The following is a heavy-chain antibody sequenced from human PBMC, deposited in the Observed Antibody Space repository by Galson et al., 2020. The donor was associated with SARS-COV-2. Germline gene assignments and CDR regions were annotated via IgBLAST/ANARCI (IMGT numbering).Heavy chain of an antibody. D-gene: IGHD1-7*01. CDR1: GFTFTNYA. V-gene: IGHV3-23*01. CDR2: IGGSGGST. CDR3: VRDNGGRGNYFDSPGY. Sequence: RGTLRLSCVASGFTFTNYAMNWVRQTPGKGLEWVTAIGGSGGSTDYADSVKGRFTISRDNSQNKLYLQMNSLRAEDTAVYYCVRDNGGRGNYFDSPGYWGQGTQVTVSS. J-gene: IGHJ4*02.